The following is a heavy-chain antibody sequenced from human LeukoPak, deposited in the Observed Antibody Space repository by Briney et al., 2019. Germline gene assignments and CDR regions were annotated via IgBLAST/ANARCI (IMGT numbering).Heavy chain of an antibody. CDR2: INPSGGST. CDR1: GYTFTSYY. V-gene: IGHV1-46*01. J-gene: IGHJ6*03. D-gene: IGHD2-15*01. Sequence: EASVKVSCKASGYTFTSYYMHWVRQAPGQGLEWMGIINPSGGSTSYAQKFQGRVTMTRDMSTSTVYMELSSLRSEDTAVYYCHVVVAADYYYYYMDVWGKGTTVTVSS. CDR3: HVVVAADYYYYYMDV.